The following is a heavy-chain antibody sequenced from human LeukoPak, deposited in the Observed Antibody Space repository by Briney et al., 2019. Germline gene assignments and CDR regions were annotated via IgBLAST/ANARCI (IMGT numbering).Heavy chain of an antibody. CDR2: ISGSGGST. V-gene: IGHV3-23*01. D-gene: IGHD2-21*01. CDR1: EFTFSSYA. Sequence: PGESLRLSCAASEFTFSSYAMSWVRQAPGQWLEWVSAISGSGGSTYYADSVEGRFTISRDNAKNSLFLQMNSLRDEDTAVYYCARRGGGGRSDALDIWGQGTMVTVSS. CDR3: ARRGGGGRSDALDI. J-gene: IGHJ3*02.